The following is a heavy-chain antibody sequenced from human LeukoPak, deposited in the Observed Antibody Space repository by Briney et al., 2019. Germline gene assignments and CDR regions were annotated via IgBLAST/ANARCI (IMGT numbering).Heavy chain of an antibody. Sequence: PSETLSPTCIVSGGSISDFYCSWVRQSAGKGLEYIGRIYSSGSTNYNPSLKSRVAMSVDTSKNQFSLNLRSLTAADTTVYYCARVTDSLDYWGQGTLVTVSP. J-gene: IGHJ4*02. CDR3: ARVTDSLDY. D-gene: IGHD4-11*01. V-gene: IGHV4-4*07. CDR1: GGSISDFY. CDR2: IYSSGST.